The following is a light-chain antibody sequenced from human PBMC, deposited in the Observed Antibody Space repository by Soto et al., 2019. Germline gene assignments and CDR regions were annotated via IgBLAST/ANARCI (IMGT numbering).Light chain of an antibody. J-gene: IGKJ1*01. V-gene: IGKV3-11*01. CDR1: QSVNDF. CDR2: DAY. CDR3: HQRFSPPRT. Sequence: ESLLTQYPVTLLIPQGERATLSCRTSQSVNDFLAWYQLKPGQAPRLLIYDAYKRATGIPARFSASGSGTDFTLTISILASDDFAIYYCHQRFSPPRTFGQGNKVDIK.